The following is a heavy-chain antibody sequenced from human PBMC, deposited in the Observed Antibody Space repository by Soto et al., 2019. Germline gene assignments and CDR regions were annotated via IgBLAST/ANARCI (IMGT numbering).Heavy chain of an antibody. CDR1: GFTFSSYG. D-gene: IGHD1-26*01. CDR3: ASTGSYSFFDY. Sequence: GGSLRLSCAASGFTFSSYGMHWVRQAPGKGLEWVAVIWYDGSNKYYADSVKGRFTISRDNSKNTLYLQMNSLRAEDTAVYYCASTGSYSFFDYWGQGTLVTVSS. CDR2: IWYDGSNK. V-gene: IGHV3-33*01. J-gene: IGHJ4*02.